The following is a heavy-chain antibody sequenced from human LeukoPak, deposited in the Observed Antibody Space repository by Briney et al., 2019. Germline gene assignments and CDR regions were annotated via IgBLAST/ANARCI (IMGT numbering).Heavy chain of an antibody. CDR1: GGSFSGYY. V-gene: IGHV4-34*01. J-gene: IGHJ4*02. Sequence: SKTLSLTCAVYGGSFSGYYWSWIRQPPGKGLEWIGEINHSGSTNYNPSLKSRVTISVDTSKNQFSLKLSSVTAADTAVYYCARGLDQRKKNKAFDYWGQGTLVTVSS. CDR2: INHSGST. D-gene: IGHD2/OR15-2a*01. CDR3: ARGLDQRKKNKAFDY.